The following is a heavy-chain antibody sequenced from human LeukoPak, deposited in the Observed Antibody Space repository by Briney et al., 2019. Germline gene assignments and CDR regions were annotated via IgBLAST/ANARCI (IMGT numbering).Heavy chain of an antibody. Sequence: GASVKVSCKASGGTFSSYAISWVRQAPGQGLEWMGRIIPILGIANYAQKFQGRVTITADKSTSTAYMELSSLRSEDTAVYYCARDPDPQYWYWFDPWGQGTLVTVSS. CDR3: ARDPDPQYWYWFDP. J-gene: IGHJ5*02. D-gene: IGHD2-15*01. V-gene: IGHV1-69*04. CDR1: GGTFSSYA. CDR2: IIPILGIA.